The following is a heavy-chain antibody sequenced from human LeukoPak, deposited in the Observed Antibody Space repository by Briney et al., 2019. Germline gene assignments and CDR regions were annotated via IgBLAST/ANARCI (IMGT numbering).Heavy chain of an antibody. CDR2: IRSKANSYAT. Sequence: TGGSLRLSCAASGFTFSGSAMHWVRQASGKGLEWVGRIRSKANSYATAYAASVKGRFTISRDDSKNTAYLQMNSLKTEDTAVYYCTRRMTSGHYYFDYWGQGTLVTVSS. D-gene: IGHD3-3*01. J-gene: IGHJ4*02. V-gene: IGHV3-73*01. CDR1: GFTFSGSA. CDR3: TRRMTSGHYYFDY.